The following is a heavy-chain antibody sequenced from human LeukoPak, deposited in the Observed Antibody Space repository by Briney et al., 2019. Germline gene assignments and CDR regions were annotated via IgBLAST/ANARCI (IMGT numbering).Heavy chain of an antibody. D-gene: IGHD2-15*01. CDR2: ISNDGTKK. Sequence: GRSLRLSCAASGFIFSSYGMHWVRQAPGKGLEWVAVISNDGTKKYYADSVKGRFTVSRDNSKNTLYLQMISLRAEDTAVYYCARDLRYAPSDCSGSSCSFQAPYGMDVWGQGTTVTVSS. CDR3: ARDLRYAPSDCSGSSCSFQAPYGMDV. J-gene: IGHJ6*02. V-gene: IGHV3-30*03. CDR1: GFIFSSYG.